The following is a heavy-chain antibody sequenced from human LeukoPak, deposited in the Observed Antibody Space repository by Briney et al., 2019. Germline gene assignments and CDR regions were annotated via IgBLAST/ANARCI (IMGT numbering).Heavy chain of an antibody. Sequence: PSETLSLTCTVSGGSISSYYWSWIRQPAGKGLEWIGRIYTSGSTNYNPSLKSRVTMSVDTSKNQFSLKLSSVTAADTAVYYCAKRNNCGGNCYHFDYWGQGTLVTVSS. D-gene: IGHD2-21*02. CDR3: AKRNNCGGNCYHFDY. J-gene: IGHJ4*02. CDR1: GGSISSYY. CDR2: IYTSGST. V-gene: IGHV4-4*07.